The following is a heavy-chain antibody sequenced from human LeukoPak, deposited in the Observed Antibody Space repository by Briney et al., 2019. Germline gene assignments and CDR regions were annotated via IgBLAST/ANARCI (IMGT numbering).Heavy chain of an antibody. Sequence: ASVKVSCKASGYTLTAYYIYWVRQAPGQGLEWMGRINPNSGGTDYAQKFQGRVTMTRDTSISTAYMELSRLKSDDPAVYYCARASSGWYYFDYWGQGTLVTVSS. D-gene: IGHD6-13*01. CDR2: INPNSGGT. V-gene: IGHV1-2*06. J-gene: IGHJ4*02. CDR3: ARASSGWYYFDY. CDR1: GYTLTAYY.